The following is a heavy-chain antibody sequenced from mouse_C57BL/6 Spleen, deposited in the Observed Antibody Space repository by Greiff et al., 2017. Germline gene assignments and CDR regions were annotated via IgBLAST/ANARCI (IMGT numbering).Heavy chain of an antibody. Sequence: QVQLQQPGAELVKPGASVKLSCKASGYTFTSYWMHWVKQRPGQGLEWIGMIHPNSGSTNYNEKFKSKATVTVDKSSSTAYMQLSSLTSEDSAVYSSARASYDYDFDYWGQGTTLTVSS. CDR3: ARASYDYDFDY. CDR1: GYTFTSYW. V-gene: IGHV1-64*01. CDR2: IHPNSGST. J-gene: IGHJ2*01. D-gene: IGHD2-4*01.